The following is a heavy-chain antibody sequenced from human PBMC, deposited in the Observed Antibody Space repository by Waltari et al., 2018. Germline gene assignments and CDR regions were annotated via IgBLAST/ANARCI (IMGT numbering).Heavy chain of an antibody. J-gene: IGHJ6*02. CDR1: GYTFTDYY. CDR2: VDPEDCET. CDR3: ERDRGLRGSIFGDAGWGMDV. Sequence: EVQLVQSGAEVKKPGATVKISCKASGYTFTDYYLPWVHMAPGNGLGWMGRVDPEDCETIYAKKFQGRVTITAGQSKATDYMELSSLRSEDTAVYYCERDRGLRGSIFGDAGWGMDVWGQGTTVTVSS. D-gene: IGHD3-16*01. V-gene: IGHV1-69-2*01.